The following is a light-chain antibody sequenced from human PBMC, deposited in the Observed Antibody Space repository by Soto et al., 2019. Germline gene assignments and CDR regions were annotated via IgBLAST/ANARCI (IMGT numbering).Light chain of an antibody. CDR2: EVS. V-gene: IGLV2-23*02. Sequence: QSALTQPASVSGSPGQSITISCTGTSSDVGSYDLVSWYQRHPGKAPKLMIYEVSGRPSGVSNRFSGSKSGNTASLTISGLQAEDEADYYCCSYAGSISHVVFGGGTKLTVL. CDR3: CSYAGSISHVV. CDR1: SSDVGSYDL. J-gene: IGLJ2*01.